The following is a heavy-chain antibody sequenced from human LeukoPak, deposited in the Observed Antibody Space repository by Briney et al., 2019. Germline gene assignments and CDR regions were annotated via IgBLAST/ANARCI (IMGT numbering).Heavy chain of an antibody. J-gene: IGHJ6*02. CDR2: MNPNSGNT. CDR1: VYTFTSYD. CDR3: ARGPNYYDSSGYYVPPYYYYGMDV. Sequence: ASVKVSCKASVYTFTSYDINWVRQATGQGLEWMGWMNPNSGNTGYAQKFQGRVTMTRNTSISTAYMELSSLRSEDTAVYYCARGPNYYDSSGYYVPPYYYYGMDVWGQGTTVTVSS. V-gene: IGHV1-8*01. D-gene: IGHD3-22*01.